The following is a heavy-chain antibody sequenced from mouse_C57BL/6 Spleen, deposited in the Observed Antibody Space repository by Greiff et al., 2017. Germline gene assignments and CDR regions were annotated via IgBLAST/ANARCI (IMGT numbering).Heavy chain of an antibody. CDR1: GFNIKDDY. Sequence: VQLQQSGAELVRPGASVKLSCTASGFNIKDDYMHWVKQRPEQGLEWIGWIDPENGDTEYDSKFQGKATITADTSSNTAYLQLSSLTSEDTAVYYCTLYYDYDDVPFAYWGQGTLVTVSA. D-gene: IGHD2-4*01. J-gene: IGHJ3*01. V-gene: IGHV14-4*01. CDR2: IDPENGDT. CDR3: TLYYDYDDVPFAY.